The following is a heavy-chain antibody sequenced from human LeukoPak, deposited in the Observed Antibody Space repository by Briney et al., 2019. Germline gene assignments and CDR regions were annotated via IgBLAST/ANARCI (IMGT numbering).Heavy chain of an antibody. D-gene: IGHD5-12*01. J-gene: IGHJ4*02. CDR3: TRDINSGSDY. Sequence: ASVKVSCKXSGYTFTSYYMHWVRQTPGQGLEWMGIINPSGGSTSYAQKFQGRVTMTRDTSTSTVYMELSSLRSEDTAVYYCTRDINSGSDYWGQGTLVTVSS. CDR1: GYTFTSYY. CDR2: INPSGGST. V-gene: IGHV1-46*01.